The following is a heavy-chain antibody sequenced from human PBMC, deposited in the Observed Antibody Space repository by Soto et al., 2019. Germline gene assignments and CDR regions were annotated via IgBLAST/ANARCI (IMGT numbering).Heavy chain of an antibody. CDR2: ISGSGGST. D-gene: IGHD3-22*01. V-gene: IGHV3-23*01. Sequence: GGSLRLSCAASGFTFSSYAMSWVRQAPGKGLEWVSAISGSGGSTYYADSVKGRFTISRDNSNNTLYLQMNSLRAEDTAVYYCAKESGLSYYDSSGYQALDYWGQGTLVTVSS. CDR3: AKESGLSYYDSSGYQALDY. CDR1: GFTFSSYA. J-gene: IGHJ4*02.